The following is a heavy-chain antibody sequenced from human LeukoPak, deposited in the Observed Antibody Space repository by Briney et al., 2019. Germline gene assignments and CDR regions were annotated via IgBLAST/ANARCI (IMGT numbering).Heavy chain of an antibody. Sequence: GGSLRLSCAASGFTFSSYTMNWVRQAPGKGLEWVSTISGSGGSTYYADSVKGRFTISRDNSKNTVYLQMNSLRAEDTAVYYCARGCGQLPDYYYYYMDVWGKGTTVTVSS. D-gene: IGHD2-2*01. V-gene: IGHV3-23*01. CDR1: GFTFSSYT. J-gene: IGHJ6*03. CDR2: ISGSGGST. CDR3: ARGCGQLPDYYYYYMDV.